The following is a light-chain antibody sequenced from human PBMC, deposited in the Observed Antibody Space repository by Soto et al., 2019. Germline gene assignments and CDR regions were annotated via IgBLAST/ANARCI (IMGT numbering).Light chain of an antibody. CDR1: QTFSSH. V-gene: IGKV3-11*01. J-gene: IGKJ5*01. CDR3: QQSSNWPPVIT. CDR2: DAS. Sequence: EIVLTQSPATLSLSPGERATLSCRASQTFSSHLAWYQQKPGQAPRLLIYDASKRATGIPARFSGRGSGTDFTLTISSLEPEDFAVYYCQQSSNWPPVITFGQGTRLEIK.